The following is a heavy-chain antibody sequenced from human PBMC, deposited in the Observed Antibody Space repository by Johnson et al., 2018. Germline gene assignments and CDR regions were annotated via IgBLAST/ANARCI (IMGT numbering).Heavy chain of an antibody. J-gene: IGHJ5*02. Sequence: QVQLQESGPGLVKPSQTLALTCSVAGGSISRSGFSWSWIRQPAGKGLEWIGRIYSSGGTNYKPPPKSRVTMSVDTSKNHFSLKLSSLTAADTAVYFWATLWSAYDGNWFGAWGQGVLVTVSS. D-gene: IGHD3-3*01. CDR1: GGSISRSGFS. CDR2: IYSSGGT. CDR3: ATLWSAYDGNWFGA. V-gene: IGHV4-61*02.